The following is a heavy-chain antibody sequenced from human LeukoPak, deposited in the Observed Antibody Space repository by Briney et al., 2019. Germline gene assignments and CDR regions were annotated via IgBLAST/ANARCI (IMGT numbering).Heavy chain of an antibody. V-gene: IGHV4-34*01. D-gene: IGHD1-1*01. CDR3: ARRFSARYGERFDP. Sequence: TSETLSLTCAVYGGSFSGYYWSWIRQPPGKGLEWIGEINHSGSTNYNPSLKSRVTISVDTSKNQFSLKLSSVTAADTAVYYCARRFSARYGERFDPWGQGTLVTVSS. J-gene: IGHJ5*02. CDR2: INHSGST. CDR1: GGSFSGYY.